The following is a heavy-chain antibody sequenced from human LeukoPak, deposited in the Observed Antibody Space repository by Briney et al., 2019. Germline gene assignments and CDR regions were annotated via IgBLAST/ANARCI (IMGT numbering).Heavy chain of an antibody. CDR2: ISNSGGRT. Sequence: PGGSLRLSCAASGFTFSNYAMSWVRQAPGKGLDWVSSISNSGGRTYYADSVKGRFIISGDNSKNTLYLQMNSLRPEDTAVYYCAKAPYGDEPSFDYWGQGTLVTVSS. D-gene: IGHD4-17*01. V-gene: IGHV3-23*01. CDR3: AKAPYGDEPSFDY. J-gene: IGHJ4*02. CDR1: GFTFSNYA.